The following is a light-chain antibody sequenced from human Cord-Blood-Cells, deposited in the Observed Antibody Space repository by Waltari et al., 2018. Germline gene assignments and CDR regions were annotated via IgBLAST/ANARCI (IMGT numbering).Light chain of an antibody. J-gene: IGKJ2*01. CDR3: QQRSNWYT. CDR2: DAS. V-gene: IGKV3-11*01. CDR1: QSVSSY. Sequence: EIVLTQSPATLSLSPGERATLSCRASQSVSSYLVWYQQKPGQAPRLLIYDASNRATGIPARFSGSVAGTDFTLTISSLEPEDFAVHYCQQRSNWYTFGQGTKLEIK.